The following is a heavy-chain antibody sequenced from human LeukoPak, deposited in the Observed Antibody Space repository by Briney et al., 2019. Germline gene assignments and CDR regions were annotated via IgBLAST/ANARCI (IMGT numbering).Heavy chain of an antibody. Sequence: SVKVSCKASGGTFSSYAISWVRQAPGQGLEWMGRIIPIFGTANYAQKFQGRVTITKDESTSTAYMELSSLRSEDTAVYYCARDSPSRDGYNYVDYWGQGTLVTVSS. J-gene: IGHJ4*02. V-gene: IGHV1-69*05. CDR1: GGTFSSYA. CDR3: ARDSPSRDGYNYVDY. D-gene: IGHD5-24*01. CDR2: IIPIFGTA.